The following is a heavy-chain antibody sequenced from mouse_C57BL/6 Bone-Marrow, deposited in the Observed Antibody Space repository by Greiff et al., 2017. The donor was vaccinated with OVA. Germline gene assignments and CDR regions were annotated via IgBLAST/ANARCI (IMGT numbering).Heavy chain of an antibody. CDR1: GFTFSDYG. CDR2: ISSGSSTI. J-gene: IGHJ2*01. V-gene: IGHV5-17*01. CDR3: ARERYGHLDY. Sequence: EVMLVESGGGLVKPGGSLKLSCAASGFTFSDYGMHWVRQAPEKGLEWVAYISSGSSTIYYADTVKGRFTISRDNAKNTLFLQMTSLRSEDTAMYYCARERYGHLDYWGQGTTLTVSS. D-gene: IGHD1-1*02.